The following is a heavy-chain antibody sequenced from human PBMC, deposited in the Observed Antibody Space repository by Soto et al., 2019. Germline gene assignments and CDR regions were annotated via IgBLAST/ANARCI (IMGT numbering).Heavy chain of an antibody. CDR3: AKGFYSSSSWAG. CDR1: GFTFSSYA. J-gene: IGHJ4*02. CDR2: ISGSGGST. Sequence: GGSLRLSCAASGFTFSSYAMSWVRQAPGKGLEWVSAISGSGGSTYYADSVKGRFTISRDNSKNTLYLQVNSLRAEDTAVYYCAKGFYSSSSWAGWGRGTLVTVSS. V-gene: IGHV3-23*01. D-gene: IGHD6-6*01.